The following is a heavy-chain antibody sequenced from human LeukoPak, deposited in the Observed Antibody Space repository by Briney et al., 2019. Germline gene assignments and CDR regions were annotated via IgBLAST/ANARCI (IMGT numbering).Heavy chain of an antibody. CDR3: AGVRGGTFDY. CDR2: INHSGST. Sequence: SETLSLTCAVYGGSFSGYYWSWIRQPPGKGLEWIGEINHSGSTNYNPSLKSRVTISVDTSRNQFSLKLSSVTAADTAVYYCAGVRGGTFDYWGQGTLVTVSS. D-gene: IGHD3-10*01. J-gene: IGHJ4*02. V-gene: IGHV4-34*01. CDR1: GGSFSGYY.